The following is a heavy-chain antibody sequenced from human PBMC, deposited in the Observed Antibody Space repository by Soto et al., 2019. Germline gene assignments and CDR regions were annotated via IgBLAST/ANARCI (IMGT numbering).Heavy chain of an antibody. J-gene: IGHJ4*02. CDR2: IDPSDSQT. Sequence: RWESLKISCKGSGYSFAGYWITWVLQKPGKGLEWMGRIDPSDSQTYYSPSFRGHVTISVTKSITTVFLQWSSLRASDTAMYYCARQIYDSDTGPNFQYYFDSWGQGTPVTVSS. V-gene: IGHV5-10-1*01. CDR1: GYSFAGYW. D-gene: IGHD3-22*01. CDR3: ARQIYDSDTGPNFQYYFDS.